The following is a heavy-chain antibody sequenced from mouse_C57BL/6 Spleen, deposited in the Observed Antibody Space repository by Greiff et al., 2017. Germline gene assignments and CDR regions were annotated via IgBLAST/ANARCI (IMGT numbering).Heavy chain of an antibody. CDR1: GYTFTDYY. CDR2: INPNNGGT. Sequence: EVQLQQSGPELVKPGASVKISCKASGYTFTDYYMNWVKQSHGKSLEWIGDINPNNGGTSYNQKFKGKATLTVDKSSSTAYMELRSLTSEDSAVYYCARMVTTAYWGQGTLVTVSA. CDR3: ARMVTTAY. V-gene: IGHV1-26*01. J-gene: IGHJ3*01. D-gene: IGHD2-2*01.